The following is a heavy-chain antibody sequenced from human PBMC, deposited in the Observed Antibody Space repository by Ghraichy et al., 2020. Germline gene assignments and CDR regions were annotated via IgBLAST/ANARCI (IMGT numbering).Heavy chain of an antibody. J-gene: IGHJ4*02. CDR3: AADTPMQGAGEFDY. Sequence: GGSLRLSCAASGFTLAGAWMNWVRQAPGKGLEWVGRIKSAGETADYAAPVKGRFTISRDDSIKTLYLLINSLETDDTAVYYCAADTPMQGAGEFDYWGQGTLVTVSS. D-gene: IGHD3-16*01. V-gene: IGHV3-15*01. CDR1: GFTLAGAW. CDR2: IKSAGETA.